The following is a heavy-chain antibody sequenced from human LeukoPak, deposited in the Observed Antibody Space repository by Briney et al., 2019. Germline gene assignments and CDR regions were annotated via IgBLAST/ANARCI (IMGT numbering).Heavy chain of an antibody. J-gene: IGHJ6*01. CDR2: VSHHGNHQ. D-gene: IGHD3-10*01. CDR3: AKAQGTLVYFYAYGMDV. Sequence: GGSLRLSCLASGFTFRRSCLHWVRQAPGKGREWVAGVSHHGNHQYSADFVEGRFTLSRDTSNNTLYLQMSSLTTEDTAVYYCAKAQGTLVYFYAYGMDVWRHGTTVTVPS. CDR1: GFTFRRSC. V-gene: IGHV3-30*18.